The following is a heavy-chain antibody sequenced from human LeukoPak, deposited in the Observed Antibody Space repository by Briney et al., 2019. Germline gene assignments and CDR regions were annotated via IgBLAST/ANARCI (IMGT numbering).Heavy chain of an antibody. CDR2: IRYDGSNK. D-gene: IGHD1-26*01. CDR3: AKTLRELSGGAFDI. Sequence: GGSLRLSCTASGFTFGDYAMSWFRQAPGKGLEWVAFIRYDGSNKYYADSVKGRFTISRDNSKNTLYLQMNSLRAEDTAVYYCAKTLRELSGGAFDIWGQGTMVTVSS. J-gene: IGHJ3*02. CDR1: GFTFGDYA. V-gene: IGHV3-30*02.